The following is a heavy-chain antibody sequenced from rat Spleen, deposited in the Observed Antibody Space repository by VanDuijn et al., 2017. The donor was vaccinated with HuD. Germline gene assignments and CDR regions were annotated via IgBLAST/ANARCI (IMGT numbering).Heavy chain of an antibody. Sequence: EVQLVESGGGLVQPGRSLKLSCAASGFKFSNYGMAWVRQAPTKGLEWVASISTGGTGTYYRDSVKGRFTISRNNAKNTQYLQMDSLRSEDTATYYCARGGYTTDYFYVGWFAYWGQGTLVTVSS. CDR2: ISTGGTGT. J-gene: IGHJ3*01. CDR1: GFKFSNYG. CDR3: ARGGYTTDYFYVGWFAY. D-gene: IGHD1-6*01. V-gene: IGHV5S13*01.